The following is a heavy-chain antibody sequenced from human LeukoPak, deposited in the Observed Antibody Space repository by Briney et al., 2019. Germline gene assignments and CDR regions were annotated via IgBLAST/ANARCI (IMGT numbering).Heavy chain of an antibody. D-gene: IGHD4-17*01. CDR1: GFTVSTNY. V-gene: IGHV3-23*01. Sequence: GGSLRLSCAASGFTVSTNYMSWVRQAPGKGLEWVSSIRGSESSTYYADSVKGRFTISRDNSKNTLYLQMNSLRVEDTAVYYCAIPFGDPFNYWGQGTLVTVSS. CDR3: AIPFGDPFNY. J-gene: IGHJ4*02. CDR2: IRGSESST.